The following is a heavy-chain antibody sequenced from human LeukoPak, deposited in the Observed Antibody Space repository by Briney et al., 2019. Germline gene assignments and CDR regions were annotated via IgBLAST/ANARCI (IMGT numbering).Heavy chain of an antibody. CDR3: ARRGMDGSGSYYTFDY. V-gene: IGHV1-2*02. CDR1: GYTFTGYY. J-gene: IGHJ4*02. CDR2: INPNSGGT. Sequence: ASVKVSCKASGYTFTGYYTHWVRQAPGQGLEWMGWINPNSGGTNYAQKFQGRVTMTRDTSISTAYMELSRLRSDDTAVYYCARRGMDGSGSYYTFDYWGQGTLVTVSS. D-gene: IGHD3-10*01.